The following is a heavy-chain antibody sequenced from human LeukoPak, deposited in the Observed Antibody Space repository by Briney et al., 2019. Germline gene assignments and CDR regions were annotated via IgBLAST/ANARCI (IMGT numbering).Heavy chain of an antibody. CDR1: GYTFTSYG. J-gene: IGHJ5*02. CDR2: ISAYNGNT. D-gene: IGHD6-19*01. CDR3: ARHYSSGWYLVSWFDP. V-gene: IGHV1-18*01. Sequence: ASVKVSCKASGYTFTSYGISWVRQAPGQGLEWMGWISAYNGNTNYAQKLQCRVTMTTDTSTSTAYMELRSLRSDDTAVYYCARHYSSGWYLVSWFDPWGQGTLVTVSS.